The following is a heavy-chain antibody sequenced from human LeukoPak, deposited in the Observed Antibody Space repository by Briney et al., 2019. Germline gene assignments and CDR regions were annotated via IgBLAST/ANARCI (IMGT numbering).Heavy chain of an antibody. CDR1: GGSISSYY. J-gene: IGHJ4*02. CDR3: ARVGGGYGFIDY. CDR2: IYYSGST. D-gene: IGHD5-12*01. Sequence: PSETLSLTCTVSGGSISSYYWSWIRQPPGKGLEWIGYIYYSGSTNYNPSLKSRVTISVDTSKNQFSLKLSSVTAADTAVYYCARVGGGYGFIDYWGQGTLVTVSS. V-gene: IGHV4-59*01.